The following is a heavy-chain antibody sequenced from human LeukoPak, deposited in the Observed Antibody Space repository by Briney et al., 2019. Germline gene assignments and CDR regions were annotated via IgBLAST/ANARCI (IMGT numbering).Heavy chain of an antibody. D-gene: IGHD3-22*01. CDR3: ARDRSGSYYYDSSGYPYFDY. CDR2: INPSGGRT. J-gene: IGHJ4*02. Sequence: ASVKVSCKASGYTFTGYYVHWVRQAPGQGLEWMGLINPSGGRTMNAEKFQGRVTMTRNTSISTAYMELSSLRSEDTAVYYCARDRSGSYYYDSSGYPYFDYWGQGTLVTVSS. V-gene: IGHV1-46*01. CDR1: GYTFTGYY.